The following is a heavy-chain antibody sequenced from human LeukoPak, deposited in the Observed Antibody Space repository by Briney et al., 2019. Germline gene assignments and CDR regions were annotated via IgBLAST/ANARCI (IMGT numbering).Heavy chain of an antibody. CDR3: AKAQQYYYGSSGYSVY. V-gene: IGHV3-23*01. CDR1: GFTFSSYA. Sequence: PGGSLRLSCAASGFTFSSYAMSWVRQAPGKGLEWVSAISGSGGSTYYADSVKGRFTISRDNSKNTLYLQMNSLRAEDTAVYYCAKAQQYYYGSSGYSVYWGQGTLVTVSS. D-gene: IGHD3-22*01. CDR2: ISGSGGST. J-gene: IGHJ4*02.